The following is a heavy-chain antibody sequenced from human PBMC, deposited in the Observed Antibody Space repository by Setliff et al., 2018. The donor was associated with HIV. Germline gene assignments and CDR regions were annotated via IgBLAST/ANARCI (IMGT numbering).Heavy chain of an antibody. V-gene: IGHV1-2*06. CDR2: INPNMGDT. Sequence: ASVKVSCKGGFTGHHIQWMRQAPGQGLEWMGRINPNMGDTQYAQKFQGRIIMTRDTSINTVYMELSSLTSDDTALYYCARQDIPTGYYLFDYWGQGTQVTVSS. J-gene: IGHJ4*02. CDR3: ARQDIPTGYYLFDY. D-gene: IGHD3-9*01. CDR1: FTGHH.